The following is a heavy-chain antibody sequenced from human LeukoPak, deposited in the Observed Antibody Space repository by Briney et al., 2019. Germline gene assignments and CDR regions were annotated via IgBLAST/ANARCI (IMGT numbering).Heavy chain of an antibody. CDR1: GGTFNNYA. V-gene: IGHV1-69*13. J-gene: IGHJ6*02. CDR3: AVRDTAMVSYYYGMDV. D-gene: IGHD5-18*01. Sequence: ASVKVSCKASGGTFNNYAINWVRQAPGQGLEWMGGIIPFFRTANYAQKFQGRVTITADESTSTAYMELSSLRSEDTAVYHCAVRDTAMVSYYYGMDVWGQGTTVTVSS. CDR2: IIPFFRTA.